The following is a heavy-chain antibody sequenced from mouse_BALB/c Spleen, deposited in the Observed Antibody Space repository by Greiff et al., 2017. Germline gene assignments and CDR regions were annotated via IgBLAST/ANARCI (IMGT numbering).Heavy chain of an antibody. D-gene: IGHD1-2*01. CDR2: INPSSGYT. CDR3: ARTTAKVDFDV. V-gene: IGHV1-4*02. J-gene: IGHJ1*01. Sequence: VQLQQSAAELARPGASVKMSCKASGYTFTSYTMHWVKQRPGQGLVWIGYINPSSGYTEYNQKFKDKITLTADKSSSTAYMQLNSLTSEDSAVYYCARTTAKVDFDVWGAGTTVTVSS. CDR1: GYTFTSYT.